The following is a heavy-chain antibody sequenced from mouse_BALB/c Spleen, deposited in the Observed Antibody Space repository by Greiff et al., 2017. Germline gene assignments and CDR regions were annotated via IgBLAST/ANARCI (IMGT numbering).Heavy chain of an antibody. CDR1: GYTFTDYA. D-gene: IGHD1-1*01. CDR2: ISTYYGDA. CDR3: ARWEYRSSPSWFAY. Sequence: VQLVESGAELVRPGVSVKISCKGSGYTFTDYAMHWVKQSHAKSLEWIGVISTYYGDASYNQKFKGQATMTVDKSSSTAYMELDRLTSEDSAIYNCARWEYRSSPSWFAYWGQGTLVTVSA. J-gene: IGHJ3*01. V-gene: IGHV1S137*01.